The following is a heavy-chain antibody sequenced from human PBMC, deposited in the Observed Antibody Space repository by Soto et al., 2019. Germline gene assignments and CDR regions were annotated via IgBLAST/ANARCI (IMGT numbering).Heavy chain of an antibody. V-gene: IGHV4-39*01. J-gene: IGHJ6*02. CDR3: ARHLTYCSAGSCYSDFPYYGMDV. Sequence: SETLSLTCTVSGGSISSSSYYWGWIRQPPGKGLEWIGSIFYSGSTYYNPSLKSRVTISVDTSMNQFSLKLSSVTAADTAVYYCARHLTYCSAGSCYSDFPYYGMDVWGQGTTVTVSS. CDR2: IFYSGST. D-gene: IGHD2-15*01. CDR1: GGSISSSSYY.